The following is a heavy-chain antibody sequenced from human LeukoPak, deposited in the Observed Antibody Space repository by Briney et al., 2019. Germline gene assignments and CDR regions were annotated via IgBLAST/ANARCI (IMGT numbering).Heavy chain of an antibody. CDR1: GFTFTTYG. D-gene: IGHD6-13*01. Sequence: GGSLRLSCAASGFTFTTYGLHWVRQAPGKGLEWMAAIASNGGSEYYADSVKGRFTISRDNSKDTLFLQMNSLRPDDTAVYYCAKRGHYSINWYHYFDYWGQGTLITVSS. J-gene: IGHJ4*02. CDR3: AKRGHYSINWYHYFDY. V-gene: IGHV3-30*18. CDR2: IASNGGSE.